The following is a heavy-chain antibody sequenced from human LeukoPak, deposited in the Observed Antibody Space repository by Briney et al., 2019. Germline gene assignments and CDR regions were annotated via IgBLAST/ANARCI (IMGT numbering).Heavy chain of an antibody. CDR3: ARDLSLLYYFDY. J-gene: IGHJ4*02. V-gene: IGHV3-33*01. Sequence: GGSLRLSCAASGFTFTNYGMHWVRQAPGKGLEWVAVIWYDGSNKYYADSVKGRFTISRDNSKNTLYLQMNSLRVEDTAVYYCARDLSLLYYFDYWGQGALVTVSP. CDR1: GFTFTNYG. CDR2: IWYDGSNK.